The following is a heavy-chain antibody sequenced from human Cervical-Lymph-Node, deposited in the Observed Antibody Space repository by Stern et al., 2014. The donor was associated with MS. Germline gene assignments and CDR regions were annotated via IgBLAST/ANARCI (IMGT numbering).Heavy chain of an antibody. CDR3: ARDYEDTSMLFDH. J-gene: IGHJ4*02. CDR1: GFTFSSYG. D-gene: IGHD2-8*01. CDR2: ISYDGNHK. V-gene: IGHV3-30*03. Sequence: VHLVESGGAVVQPGRSLRLSCAASGFTFSSYGMHWVRQAPGKGLEVVTVISYDGNHKYYAASVKGRFTISRDNSKNTLHLQMNSVTPDDTAIYYCARDYEDTSMLFDHWGQGTLVTVSS.